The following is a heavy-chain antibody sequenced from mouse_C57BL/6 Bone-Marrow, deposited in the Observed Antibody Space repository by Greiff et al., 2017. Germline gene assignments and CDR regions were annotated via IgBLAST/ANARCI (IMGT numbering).Heavy chain of an antibody. CDR2: IWSGGST. CDR3: NYGYDGYFDV. D-gene: IGHD2-2*01. CDR1: GFSLTSYG. V-gene: IGHV2-2*01. Sequence: VQLQQSGPGLVQPSQSLSITCTVSGFSLTSYGVHWVRQSPGKGLEWLGVIWSGGSTDYNAAFISRLSISKDNSKSQVFFKMNSLQADDTAIYYCNYGYDGYFDVWGTGTTVTVSS. J-gene: IGHJ1*03.